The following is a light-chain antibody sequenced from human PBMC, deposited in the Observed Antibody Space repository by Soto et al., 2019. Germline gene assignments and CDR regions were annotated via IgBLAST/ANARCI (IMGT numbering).Light chain of an antibody. CDR3: QQSDNLPDFT. Sequence: DIQVTQSPPSLSASVGYRVTVTCQASQDSNTVLKWFQPRPGEAPKLLIYAASNLGPGVPSRFSGRKSGTDFMLSISSLQPADFGTYYCQQSDNLPDFTFGLGTKVNI. J-gene: IGKJ3*01. V-gene: IGKV1-33*01. CDR1: QDSNTV. CDR2: AAS.